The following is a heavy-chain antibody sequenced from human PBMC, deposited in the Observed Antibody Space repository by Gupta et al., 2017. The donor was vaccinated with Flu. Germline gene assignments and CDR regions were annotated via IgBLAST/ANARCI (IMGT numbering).Heavy chain of an antibody. D-gene: IGHD5-12*01. Sequence: EVQLVESGGGLVQPGGSLRLSCAASGFTFSSYEMNWVRQAPGKGLEWVSYISSSGSTIYYADSVKGRPTISRDNDKHSLYLQMNSLRAEDTAVYYCARDRRYSGYNSPNYNYYGMDLRVQGTTVTVPS. CDR1: GFTFSSYE. CDR3: ARDRRYSGYNSPNYNYYGMDL. CDR2: ISSSGSTI. J-gene: IGHJ6*02. V-gene: IGHV3-48*03.